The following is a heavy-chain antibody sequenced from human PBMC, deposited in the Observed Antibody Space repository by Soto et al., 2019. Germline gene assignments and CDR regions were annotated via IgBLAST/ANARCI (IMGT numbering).Heavy chain of an antibody. Sequence: ASVKVSCKASGYTFTSSYMHWVRQAPGQGLEWMGIINPSGGSTSYAQKFQGRVTMTRDTSTSTVYMELSSLRSEDTAVYYCARDLGGIAAAGKSYYYYGMDVWGQGTTVTVSS. V-gene: IGHV1-46*01. J-gene: IGHJ6*02. CDR3: ARDLGGIAAAGKSYYYYGMDV. CDR2: INPSGGST. D-gene: IGHD6-13*01. CDR1: GYTFTSSY.